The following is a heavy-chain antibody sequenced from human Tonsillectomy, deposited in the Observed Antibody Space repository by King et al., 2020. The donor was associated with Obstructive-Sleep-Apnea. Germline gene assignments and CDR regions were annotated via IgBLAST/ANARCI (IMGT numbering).Heavy chain of an antibody. CDR2: ISWDGGST. D-gene: IGHD3-22*01. CDR1: GFTFDDYT. V-gene: IGHV3-43*01. CDR3: AKDIAYDRSGYPDY. J-gene: IGHJ4*02. Sequence: VQLVESGGVVVQPGGSLRLSCAASGFTFDDYTMHWVRQAPGKGLEWVSLISWDGGSTYYADSVKGRFTISRDNSKNSLYLQMNSLRTEDTALYYCAKDIAYDRSGYPDYWGQGTLVTVSS.